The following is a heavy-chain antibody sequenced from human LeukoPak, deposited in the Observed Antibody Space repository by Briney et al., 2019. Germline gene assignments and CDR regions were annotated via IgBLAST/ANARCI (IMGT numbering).Heavy chain of an antibody. CDR3: ARDDGGDPYFDY. CDR1: GFTFSSYS. J-gene: IGHJ4*02. Sequence: GGSLRLSCAASGFTFSSYSMNWVRQAPGKGLEWVSSISSSSSYIYYADSVKGRFTISRDNAKNSLYLQMNSLRAEDTAVYYCARDDGGDPYFDYWGQGTLVTVSS. CDR2: ISSSSSYI. D-gene: IGHD2-21*02. V-gene: IGHV3-21*01.